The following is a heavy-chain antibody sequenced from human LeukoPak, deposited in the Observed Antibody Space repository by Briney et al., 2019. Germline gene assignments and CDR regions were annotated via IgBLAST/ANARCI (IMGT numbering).Heavy chain of an antibody. CDR2: ISAYNGNT. J-gene: IGHJ3*02. D-gene: IGHD6-19*01. CDR1: GYTFTSYG. V-gene: IGHV1-18*01. Sequence: ASVKVSCKASGYTFTSYGISWVRQAPGQGLEWMGWISAYNGNTNYAQKLQGRVTMTTDTSTSTAYMEVRSLRSDDTAVYYCARLTWAGPTEGAFQIWGQGTMVTVSS. CDR3: ARLTWAGPTEGAFQI.